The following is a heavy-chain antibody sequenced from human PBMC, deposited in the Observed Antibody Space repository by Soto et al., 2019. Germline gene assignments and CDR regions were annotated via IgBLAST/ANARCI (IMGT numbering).Heavy chain of an antibody. Sequence: QVHLEESGPGLVKPSQTLSLTCTVSCGSISSGGYYWSWIRQHPGKGLEWIGYLYYSGSTYYNPSLKSRLTISEDTSKNQLSLKLSSVTAADTAVYYCARDRGSDAMDVWGQGTTVTVSS. CDR2: LYYSGST. V-gene: IGHV4-31*03. CDR3: ARDRGSDAMDV. J-gene: IGHJ6*02. CDR1: CGSISSGGYY. D-gene: IGHD5-12*01.